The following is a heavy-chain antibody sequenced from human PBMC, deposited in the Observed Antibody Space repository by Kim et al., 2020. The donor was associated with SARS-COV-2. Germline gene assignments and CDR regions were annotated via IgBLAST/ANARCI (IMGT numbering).Heavy chain of an antibody. D-gene: IGHD3-10*01. CDR1: GFTFSSYG. V-gene: IGHV3-33*05. CDR3: ARERSVLWFGELRIRRVDAFDI. J-gene: IGHJ3*02. Sequence: GGSLRLSCAASGFTFSSYGMHWVRQAPGKGLEWVAVISYDGSNKYYADSVKGRFTISRDNSKNTLYLQMNSLRAEDTAVYYCARERSVLWFGELRIRRVDAFDIWGQGTMVTVSS. CDR2: ISYDGSNK.